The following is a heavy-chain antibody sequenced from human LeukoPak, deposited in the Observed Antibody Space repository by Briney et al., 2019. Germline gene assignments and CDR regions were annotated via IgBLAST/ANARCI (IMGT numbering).Heavy chain of an antibody. CDR1: GGSISSFY. V-gene: IGHV4-4*07. Sequence: SETLSLTCTVSGGSISSFYWSWIRQPAGKGLEWIGRIYTSGSTNYNPSLKSRVTMSVDTSKNQFSLKLSSVTAADTAVYYCARASRQLEMATVYYFDYWGQGTLVTVSS. D-gene: IGHD5-24*01. CDR2: IYTSGST. J-gene: IGHJ4*02. CDR3: ARASRQLEMATVYYFDY.